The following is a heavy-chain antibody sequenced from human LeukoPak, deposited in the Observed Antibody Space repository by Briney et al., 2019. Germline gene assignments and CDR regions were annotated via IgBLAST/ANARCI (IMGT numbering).Heavy chain of an antibody. CDR3: AKDKGAWYYDSSGQDAFDI. V-gene: IGHV3-23*01. CDR1: GFTFSSYA. CDR2: ISGGGGST. D-gene: IGHD3-22*01. J-gene: IGHJ3*02. Sequence: PGGSLRLSCAASGFTFSSYAMSWVRQAPGKGLEWVSAISGGGGSTYYADSVKGRYTISRDNSKNTLYLQVNSLRAEDTAIYYCAKDKGAWYYDSSGQDAFDIWGQGTMVTVSS.